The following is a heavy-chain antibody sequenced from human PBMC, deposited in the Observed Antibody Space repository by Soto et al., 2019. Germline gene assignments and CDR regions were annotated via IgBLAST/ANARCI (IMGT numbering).Heavy chain of an antibody. CDR3: ARDQSIMGATTNFDY. Sequence: KRVLASVKVSCKASGYTFRNNFMHWVRQAPGQGLEWMGVISPSDGSTNYAQRFQDRVTMTRDTSTRTVYMDLSRLRSEDTAIYYCARDQSIMGATTNFDYWGQGTLVTVSS. V-gene: IGHV1-46*01. D-gene: IGHD1-26*01. CDR2: ISPSDGST. CDR1: GYTFRNNF. J-gene: IGHJ4*02.